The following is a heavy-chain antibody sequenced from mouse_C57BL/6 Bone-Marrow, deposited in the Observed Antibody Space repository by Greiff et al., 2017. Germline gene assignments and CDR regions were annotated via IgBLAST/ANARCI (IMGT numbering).Heavy chain of an antibody. CDR3: ARSRGLKDEYCDY. V-gene: IGHV1-59*01. Sequence: VQLQQPGAELVRPGTSVKLSCQASGYTFTSYWMHWVKQRPGQGLEWIGVIDPSDSYTNYNQKFTGKSTLTVDKSSSTAYMQLSSLTSEDSAVYYCARSRGLKDEYCDYWGQGTTLTVSS. J-gene: IGHJ2*01. CDR1: GYTFTSYW. D-gene: IGHD1-3*01. CDR2: IDPSDSYT.